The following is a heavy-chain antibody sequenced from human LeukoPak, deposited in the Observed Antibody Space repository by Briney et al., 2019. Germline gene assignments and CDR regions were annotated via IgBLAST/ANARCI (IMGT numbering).Heavy chain of an antibody. D-gene: IGHD1-26*01. J-gene: IGHJ4*02. CDR1: GFTFSSYA. CDR3: ATISYAMDFDY. Sequence: GGSLRLSCAASGFTFSSYAMSWVRQAPGKGLEWVSAISGSGGSTSYADSVKGRFTISRDNSKNTLYLQMNSLRAEDTAVYYCATISYAMDFDYWGQGTLVTVSS. V-gene: IGHV3-23*01. CDR2: ISGSGGST.